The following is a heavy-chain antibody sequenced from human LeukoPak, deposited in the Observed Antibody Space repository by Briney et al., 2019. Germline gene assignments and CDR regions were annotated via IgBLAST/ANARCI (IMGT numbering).Heavy chain of an antibody. CDR1: GFTFSSYS. V-gene: IGHV3-21*01. J-gene: IGHJ2*01. CDR3: ARLFLYAVTGTGRIDWYFDL. Sequence: PGGSLRLSCAASGFTFSSYSMNWVRQAPGKGLEWVSSISSSSSYIYYADSVEGRFTISRDNAKNSLYLQMNSLRAEDTAVYYCARLFLYAVTGTGRIDWYFDLWGRGTLVTVSS. CDR2: ISSSSSYI. D-gene: IGHD6-19*01.